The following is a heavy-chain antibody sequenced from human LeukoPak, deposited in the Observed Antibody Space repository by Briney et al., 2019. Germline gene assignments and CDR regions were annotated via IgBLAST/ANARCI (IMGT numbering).Heavy chain of an antibody. CDR3: AKTDTAMVTYYYYMDV. J-gene: IGHJ6*03. CDR2: VSGRGDST. V-gene: IGHV3-23*01. D-gene: IGHD5-18*01. CDR1: GFTFNSYA. Sequence: GGSLRLSCAASGFTFNSYAMSWVRQPPGKGLEWVSGVSGRGDSTYYADSVKGRFTISRDNSKNTLYLQMNSLRAEDTAVYYCAKTDTAMVTYYYYMDVWGKGTTVTVSS.